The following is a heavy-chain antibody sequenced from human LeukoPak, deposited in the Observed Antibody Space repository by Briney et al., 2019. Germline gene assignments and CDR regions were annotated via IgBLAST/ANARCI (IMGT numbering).Heavy chain of an antibody. CDR3: ARSEDYGDYGAFDI. V-gene: IGHV4-4*07. Sequence: SETLSLTCTVSGGPIRSYYWSWIRQPAGKGLEWIGRIYTSGSTNYNPSLKSRVTMSVDTSKNQFSLKLSSVTAADTAVYYCARSEDYGDYGAFDIWGQGTMVTVSS. J-gene: IGHJ3*02. CDR1: GGPIRSYY. D-gene: IGHD4-17*01. CDR2: IYTSGST.